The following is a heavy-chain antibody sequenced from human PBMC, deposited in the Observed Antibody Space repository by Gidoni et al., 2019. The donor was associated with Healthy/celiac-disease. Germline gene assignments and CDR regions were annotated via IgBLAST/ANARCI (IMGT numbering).Heavy chain of an antibody. V-gene: IGHV1-46*04. CDR2: INPSGGSS. CDR3: ARGEGDYPDY. J-gene: IGHJ4*02. CDR1: GYTVTSYY. Sequence: QVQLVPSGAEVKKPGAPVKVSCKASGYTVTSYYLHWVRQAPGQGLEWMGIINPSGGSSSYAQKLQGRVTMTRDTSTSTVYMELSSLRSEDTAVYYCARGEGDYPDYWGQGTLVTVSS.